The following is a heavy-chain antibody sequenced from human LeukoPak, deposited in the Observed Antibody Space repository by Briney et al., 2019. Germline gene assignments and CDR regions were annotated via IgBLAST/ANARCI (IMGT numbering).Heavy chain of an antibody. V-gene: IGHV3-30*18. J-gene: IGHJ4*02. CDR3: AKQVGSKDEETFDPHIYYFDY. Sequence: GGSLRLSCAASGFTFSSYGIQWVRQAPGQGLEWVAVISYDGSNKYYADSVKGRFTISRDNSKNTLYLQMNSLRAEDTAVYYCAKQVGSKDEETFDPHIYYFDYWGQGTLVTVSS. D-gene: IGHD2-2*01. CDR2: ISYDGSNK. CDR1: GFTFSSYG.